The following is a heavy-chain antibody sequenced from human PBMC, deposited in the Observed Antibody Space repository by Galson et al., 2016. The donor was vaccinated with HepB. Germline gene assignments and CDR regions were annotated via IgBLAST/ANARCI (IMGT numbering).Heavy chain of an antibody. CDR2: VYYSGAT. V-gene: IGHV4-39*01. J-gene: IGHJ4*02. CDR3: ARRTYGSGIDY. CDR1: GGPINSNNGY. Sequence: SETLSLTCTVSGGPINSNNGYWGWVRQPPGKGLEWIGTVYYSGATFHNRSLKSRATIFVDKFKNQLSLKLNSVTAADTAVYYWARRTYGSGIDYWGQGTLVIVSS. D-gene: IGHD3-10*01.